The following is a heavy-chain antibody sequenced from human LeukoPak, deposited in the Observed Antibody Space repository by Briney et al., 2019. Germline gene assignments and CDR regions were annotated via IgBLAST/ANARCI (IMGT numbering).Heavy chain of an antibody. V-gene: IGHV4-61*02. CDR3: ARDLIDRDGSKRFEY. CDR2: IYTSGST. D-gene: IGHD5-24*01. Sequence: PSETLSLTCTVSGGSISSGSYYWSWIRQPAGKGMEWIGRIYTSGSTNYNPSLKSRVTISVDTSKNQFSLKLSSVTAADTAVYYCARDLIDRDGSKRFEYWGQGTLVTVSS. J-gene: IGHJ4*02. CDR1: GGSISSGSYY.